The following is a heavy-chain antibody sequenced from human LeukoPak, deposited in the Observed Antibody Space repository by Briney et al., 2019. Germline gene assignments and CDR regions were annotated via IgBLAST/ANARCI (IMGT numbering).Heavy chain of an antibody. CDR1: GGTFSSYA. D-gene: IGHD2-15*01. CDR2: IIPILGIA. CDR3: AREGGDCSGGSCYYDY. Sequence: ASVKVSCKASGGTFSSYAISWVRQAPGQGLEWMGRIIPILGIANYAQKFQGRVTITADKSTSTAYMELSSLRSEDTAVYYCAREGGDCSGGSCYYDYWGQGTLVTVSS. V-gene: IGHV1-69*04. J-gene: IGHJ4*02.